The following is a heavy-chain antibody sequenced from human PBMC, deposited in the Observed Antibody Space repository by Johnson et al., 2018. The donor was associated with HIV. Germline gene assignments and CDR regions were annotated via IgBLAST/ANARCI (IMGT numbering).Heavy chain of an antibody. CDR1: GFTFDDYA. CDR3: ARPSSGWYFDAFDI. V-gene: IGHV3-23*04. CDR2: ISGSGGST. J-gene: IGHJ3*02. D-gene: IGHD6-19*01. Sequence: VQVVESGGGVVRPGGSLRLSCAASGFTFDDYAMSWVRQAPGKGLEWVSAISGSGGSTYYADSVKGRLTISRDNSKNTLYLQMNSLRAEDTAVYYCARPSSGWYFDAFDIWGQGTMVTVSS.